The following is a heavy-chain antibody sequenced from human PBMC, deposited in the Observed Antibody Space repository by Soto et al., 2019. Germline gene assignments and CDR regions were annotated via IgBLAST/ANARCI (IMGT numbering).Heavy chain of an antibody. Sequence: EVQLVESGGGLVHPGGSLRLSCAASGFTFSNYNINWVRQAPGKGLEWVSFITSSSSTVYYADSIRGRFTISRDNAKNSLYLQMDSLRNEDTAVYYCVTQADSGYAIFNYWGQGTLVTVSS. CDR3: VTQADSGYAIFNY. V-gene: IGHV3-48*02. D-gene: IGHD5-12*01. CDR2: ITSSSSTV. J-gene: IGHJ4*02. CDR1: GFTFSNYN.